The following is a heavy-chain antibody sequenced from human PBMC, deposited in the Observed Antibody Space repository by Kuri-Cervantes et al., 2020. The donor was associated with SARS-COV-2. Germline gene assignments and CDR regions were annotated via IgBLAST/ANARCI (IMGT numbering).Heavy chain of an antibody. CDR3: AKVRGYYSYYGMDV. J-gene: IGHJ6*02. Sequence: GGSLRLSCAASGFTFSSYSMNWVRQAPGKGLEWVSYISSSSSTIYYADSVRGRFTISRDNSKNTLYLQMNSLRAEDTAVYYCAKVRGYYSYYGMDVWGQGTTVTVSS. D-gene: IGHD3-3*01. CDR1: GFTFSSYS. CDR2: ISSSSSTI. V-gene: IGHV3-48*01.